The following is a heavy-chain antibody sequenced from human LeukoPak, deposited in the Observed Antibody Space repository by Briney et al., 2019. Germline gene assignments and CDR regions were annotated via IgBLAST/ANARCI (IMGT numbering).Heavy chain of an antibody. V-gene: IGHV3-11*06. CDR1: GVTFSDYY. Sequence: PGGSLRLSCAASGVTFSDYYMSWIRQAPGKGLEWVSYISSSSSYTTYADSVKGRFTISRDNAKTSLYLQMNSLRAEHTAVYYCARPSVKYIYDPLYYWGQRALGTASS. CDR3: ARPSVKYIYDPLYY. J-gene: IGHJ4*02. CDR2: ISSSSSYT. D-gene: IGHD5-18*01.